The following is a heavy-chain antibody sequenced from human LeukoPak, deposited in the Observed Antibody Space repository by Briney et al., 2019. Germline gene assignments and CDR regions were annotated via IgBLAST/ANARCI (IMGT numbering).Heavy chain of an antibody. J-gene: IGHJ4*02. CDR2: IRYDGSNK. V-gene: IGHV3-30*02. Sequence: GGSLRLSCAASGFTFSSYGMHWVRQAPGKGLEWVAFIRYDGSNKYYADSVKGRFTISRDNSKNTLYLQMNSLRAEDTAVYYCANPPPGPNWGPMGYWGQGTLVTVSS. CDR1: GFTFSSYG. CDR3: ANPPPGPNWGPMGY. D-gene: IGHD7-27*01.